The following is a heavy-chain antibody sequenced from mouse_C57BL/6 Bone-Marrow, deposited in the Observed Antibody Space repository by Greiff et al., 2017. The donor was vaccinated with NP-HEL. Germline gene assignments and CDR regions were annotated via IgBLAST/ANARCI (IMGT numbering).Heavy chain of an antibody. Sequence: QVQLQQPGAELVKPGASVKMSCKASGYTFTSYWITWVKQRPGQGLEWIGDIYPGSGSTNYNEKFKSKATLTVDTSSSTAYMQLSSLTSEDSAVYYCAGGAVRGLIFFAYWGQGTLVTVSA. V-gene: IGHV1-55*01. CDR2: IYPGSGST. CDR3: AGGAVRGLIFFAY. D-gene: IGHD2-14*01. J-gene: IGHJ3*01. CDR1: GYTFTSYW.